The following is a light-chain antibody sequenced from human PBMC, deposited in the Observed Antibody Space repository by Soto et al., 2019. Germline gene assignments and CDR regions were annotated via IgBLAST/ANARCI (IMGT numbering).Light chain of an antibody. J-gene: IGKJ1*01. CDR2: AAS. CDR1: QSISGH. Sequence: EIVMTQSPATLSVSPGERATLSCRASQSISGHLAWYQQKPGQAPRLLISAASARATGVPAGFSGSGSGTEFTLTISSLQSEDSATYYCQQYQSWPMFMFGQGTTVDIK. CDR3: QQYQSWPMFM. V-gene: IGKV3-15*01.